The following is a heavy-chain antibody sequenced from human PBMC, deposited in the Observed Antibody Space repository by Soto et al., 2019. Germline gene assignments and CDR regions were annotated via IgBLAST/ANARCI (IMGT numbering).Heavy chain of an antibody. D-gene: IGHD3-3*01. Sequence: SETLSLTCAVYGGSVNGYYWNWIRQPPGKGLEWIGEINHTGATHYNPSLKSRVTMSVDTSKNQFSLRLSSVTAADTAIYYCATRITVFGLLIPPFDPWGQGTQVTVSS. CDR2: INHTGAT. CDR3: ATRITVFGLLIPPFDP. J-gene: IGHJ5*02. CDR1: GGSVNGYY. V-gene: IGHV4-34*01.